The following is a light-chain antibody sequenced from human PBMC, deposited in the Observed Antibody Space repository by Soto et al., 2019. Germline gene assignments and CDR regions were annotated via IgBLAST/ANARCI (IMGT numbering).Light chain of an antibody. J-gene: IGKJ1*01. CDR1: QGIGND. CDR2: AAS. V-gene: IGKV1-6*01. Sequence: ATQMTQSPSSLSASVGDRVTITCRASQGIGNDLGWYQQKPGKAPNLLIYAASSLQSGVPSRFSGSGSGTDFTLTISSLQPEDCATYYCLQDYNYPPTFGPGTRVEIK. CDR3: LQDYNYPPT.